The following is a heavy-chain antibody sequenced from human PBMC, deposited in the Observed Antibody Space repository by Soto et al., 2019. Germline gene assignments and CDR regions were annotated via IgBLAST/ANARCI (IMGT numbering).Heavy chain of an antibody. V-gene: IGHV3-33*01. CDR3: ARELTGIFGPFDY. CDR1: GFTFSSYG. J-gene: IGHJ4*02. CDR2: IWYDGSNK. D-gene: IGHD3-3*01. Sequence: HPGGSPRLSCAASGFTFSSYGMHWVRQAPGKGLEWVAVIWYDGSNKYYADSVKGRFTISRDNSKNTLYLQMNSLRAEDTAVYYCARELTGIFGPFDYWGRGTLVTVSS.